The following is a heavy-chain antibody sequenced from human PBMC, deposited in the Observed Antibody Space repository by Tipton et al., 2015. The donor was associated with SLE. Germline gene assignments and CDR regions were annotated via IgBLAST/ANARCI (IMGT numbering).Heavy chain of an antibody. Sequence: TLSLTCTVSGGSVSSVSYYWSWIRQPPGKGLEYIGYVYYSGSTKYNPSLKSRVTISMDTSKNQFSLKLNSLTAADTAVYYCARDSSVARSFDYWGQGTLVTVSS. D-gene: IGHD2-15*01. CDR2: VYYSGST. CDR1: GGSVSSVSYY. V-gene: IGHV4-61*01. J-gene: IGHJ4*02. CDR3: ARDSSVARSFDY.